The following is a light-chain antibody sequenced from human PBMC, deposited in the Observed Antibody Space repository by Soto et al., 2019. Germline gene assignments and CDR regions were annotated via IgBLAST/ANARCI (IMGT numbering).Light chain of an antibody. CDR3: QQRSNWPPIFT. CDR2: DAS. Sequence: DIVLTQSPATLSLSPGESATLSCRASQSVSSYLAWYQQKPGQAPRLLIYDASNRATGIPARFSGSGSGTDFTLTISSLEPEDFAVYYCQQRSNWPPIFTFGPGTKVDIK. V-gene: IGKV3-11*01. J-gene: IGKJ3*01. CDR1: QSVSSY.